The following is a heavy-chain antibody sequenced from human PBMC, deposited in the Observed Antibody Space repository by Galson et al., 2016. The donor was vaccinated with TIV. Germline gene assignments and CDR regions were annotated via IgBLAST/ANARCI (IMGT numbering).Heavy chain of an antibody. J-gene: IGHJ4*02. Sequence: SVKVSCKASGGTFTNFAFSWVRQAPGQGLEWMGRIIPILGMTNYAQKFQGRVTITADTSTNTAYMELGSLRSEDTAIYYCARAGVGAARDGGDYWGQGTLVTVSS. V-gene: IGHV1-69*04. D-gene: IGHD6-6*01. CDR1: GGTFTNFA. CDR3: ARAGVGAARDGGDY. CDR2: IIPILGMT.